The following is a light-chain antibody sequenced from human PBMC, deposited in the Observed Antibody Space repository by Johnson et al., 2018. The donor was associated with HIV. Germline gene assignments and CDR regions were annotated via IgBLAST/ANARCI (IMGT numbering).Light chain of an antibody. Sequence: QSVLTQPPSVSAAPGQKVTISCSGSSSNIGNNYVSWYQQLPGTAPKLLIYENNKRPSGFPDRFSGSKSGTSATLGITGLQTGDEADYYCGTWDSSLSAYVFGIGTKVTVL. CDR3: GTWDSSLSAYV. J-gene: IGLJ1*01. CDR2: ENN. V-gene: IGLV1-51*02. CDR1: SSNIGNNY.